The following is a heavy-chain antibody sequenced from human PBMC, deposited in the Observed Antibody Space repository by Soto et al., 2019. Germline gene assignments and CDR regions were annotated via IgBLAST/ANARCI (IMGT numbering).Heavy chain of an antibody. J-gene: IGHJ4*02. CDR1: GFAFSSYA. D-gene: IGHD2-21*02. CDR2: ISGSGGST. Sequence: GGSLRLSCAASGFAFSSYAMSWVRQAPGKGLEWVSAISGSGGSTYYADSVKGRFTISRDNSKNTLYLQMNSLRAEDTAVYYCAKGIAYCGGDCYSHYFDYWGQGTLVTVSS. CDR3: AKGIAYCGGDCYSHYFDY. V-gene: IGHV3-23*01.